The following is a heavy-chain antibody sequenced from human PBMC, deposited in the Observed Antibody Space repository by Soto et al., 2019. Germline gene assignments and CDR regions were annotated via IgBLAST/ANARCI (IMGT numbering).Heavy chain of an antibody. CDR1: GFTFSSYW. D-gene: IGHD3-10*01. Sequence: EVQLVESGGGLVQPGGSMRLSCAASGFTFSSYWMSWVRQAPGKGLEWVANIEQDGSEKYYVDSVKGRFTISRDNAKNSLYLQMNSLRAEDTAVYYCARSWFGELFNFDYWGQGTLVTVSS. CDR2: IEQDGSEK. V-gene: IGHV3-7*01. J-gene: IGHJ4*02. CDR3: ARSWFGELFNFDY.